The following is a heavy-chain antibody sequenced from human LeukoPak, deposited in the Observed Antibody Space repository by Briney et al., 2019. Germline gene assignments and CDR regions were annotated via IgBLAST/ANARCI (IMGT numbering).Heavy chain of an antibody. D-gene: IGHD2-21*02. CDR3: ATGLPSAYEI. CDR1: GFTFTNYW. V-gene: IGHV3-74*01. CDR2: IKGDGIST. J-gene: IGHJ3*02. Sequence: QPGGSLRLSCAASGFTFTNYWTHWVRQAPGKGLVWVSRIKGDGISTIYADSVKGRFTISRDNAMKTLYLQMNSLRAEDTAVYYCATGLPSAYEIWGQGTMVTVSS.